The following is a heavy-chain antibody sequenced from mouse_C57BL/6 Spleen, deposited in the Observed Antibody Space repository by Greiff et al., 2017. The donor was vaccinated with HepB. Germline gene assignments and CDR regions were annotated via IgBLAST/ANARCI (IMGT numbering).Heavy chain of an antibody. CDR2: IYPGDGDT. Sequence: QVQLQQSGAELVKPGASVKISCKASGYAFSSYWMNWVKQRPGKGLEWIGQIYPGDGDTNYNGKFKGKATLTADKSSSTAYMQLSSLTSEDSAVYCWASHYYGSSYPWYFDVWGTGTTVTVSS. V-gene: IGHV1-80*01. D-gene: IGHD1-1*01. CDR3: ASHYYGSSYPWYFDV. CDR1: GYAFSSYW. J-gene: IGHJ1*03.